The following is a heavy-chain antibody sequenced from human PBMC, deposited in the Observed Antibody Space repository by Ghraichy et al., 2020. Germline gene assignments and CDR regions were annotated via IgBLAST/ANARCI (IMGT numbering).Heavy chain of an antibody. J-gene: IGHJ4*02. CDR3: ARDPPCGGDCFTLDS. V-gene: IGHV3-7*03. CDR2: INQDGNGK. CDR1: GFTFSTYW. Sequence: GGSLRLSCSASGFTFSTYWMSWVRQAPGKGLEWVANINQDGNGKYYMDSVKGRFIISRDNAESSVYLQMNGLRADDSAVYYCARDPPCGGDCFTLDSWGQGTLVTVSS. D-gene: IGHD2-21*01.